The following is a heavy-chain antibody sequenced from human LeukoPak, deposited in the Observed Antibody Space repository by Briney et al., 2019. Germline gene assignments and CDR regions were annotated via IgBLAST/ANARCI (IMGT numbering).Heavy chain of an antibody. D-gene: IGHD3-22*01. CDR1: GFTFSSYW. V-gene: IGHV3-74*01. J-gene: IGHJ5*02. Sequence: GGSLRLSCAASGFTFSSYWMHWVRQVPGKGLEWVSRINDDETSTTYAESVKGRFTISRDNAKNTLNLQMNSLRAEDTAVYYCARDLGQYYDTSDNWFDPWGQGTLVTVSS. CDR2: INDDETST. CDR3: ARDLGQYYDTSDNWFDP.